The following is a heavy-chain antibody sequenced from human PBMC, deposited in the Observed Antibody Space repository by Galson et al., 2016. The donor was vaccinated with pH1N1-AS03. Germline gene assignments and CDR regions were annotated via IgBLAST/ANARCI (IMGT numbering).Heavy chain of an antibody. J-gene: IGHJ6*03. D-gene: IGHD6-19*01. CDR3: SRQPLTVAGRPGNYHYYYYYMDV. Sequence: SLRLSCAASGFTFGDYAMSWVRQAPGKGLERVGFIRSKPYGGTTQYAASVKGRFTISRDDSRSVAYLQMNSLKTEDTGVYYCSRQPLTVAGRPGNYHYYYYYMDVWGKGTTVTVSS. CDR1: GFTFGDYA. V-gene: IGHV3-49*04. CDR2: IRSKPYGGTT.